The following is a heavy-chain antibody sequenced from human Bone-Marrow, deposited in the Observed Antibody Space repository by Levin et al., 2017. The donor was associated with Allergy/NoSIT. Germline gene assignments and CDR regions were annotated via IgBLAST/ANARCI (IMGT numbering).Heavy chain of an antibody. D-gene: IGHD2-15*01. Sequence: GGSLRLSCSASGFTFSSYAMHWVRQAPGKGLEYVSAISSNGGSTYYADSVKGRFTISRDNSKNTLYLQMSSLRAEDTAVYYCVKVVIVVVAAITLGWFDPWGQGTLVTVSS. CDR2: ISSNGGST. CDR3: VKVVIVVVAAITLGWFDP. CDR1: GFTFSSYA. V-gene: IGHV3-64D*06. J-gene: IGHJ5*02.